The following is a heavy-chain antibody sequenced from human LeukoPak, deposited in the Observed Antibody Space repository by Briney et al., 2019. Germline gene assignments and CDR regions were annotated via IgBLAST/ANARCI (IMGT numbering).Heavy chain of an antibody. Sequence: PGGSLRLSCAASGFTFSSYAMHWVRQAPGKGLEWVAVISYDGSNKYYADSVKGRFTISRDNSKNTLYLQMNSLRAEDTAVYYCAKDSGSYYYRGAFDIWGQGTMVTVSS. V-gene: IGHV3-30*04. D-gene: IGHD1-26*01. J-gene: IGHJ3*02. CDR2: ISYDGSNK. CDR1: GFTFSSYA. CDR3: AKDSGSYYYRGAFDI.